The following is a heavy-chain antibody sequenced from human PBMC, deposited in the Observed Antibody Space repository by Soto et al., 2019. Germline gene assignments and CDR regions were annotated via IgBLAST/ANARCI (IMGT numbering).Heavy chain of an antibody. V-gene: IGHV1-69*13. CDR1: GGTFSNTA. CDR2: ILPIFGTP. D-gene: IGHD5-18*01. J-gene: IGHJ4*02. Sequence: SVKVSCKASGGTFSNTAIIWVRQAPGQGLEWMGGILPIFGTPNYAQKFQGRLTISADEFSSIAYMELNILRSDDTAVYYCATPAAAVDTSILRGFAHWRQGSMVTVSS. CDR3: ATPAAAVDTSILRGFAH.